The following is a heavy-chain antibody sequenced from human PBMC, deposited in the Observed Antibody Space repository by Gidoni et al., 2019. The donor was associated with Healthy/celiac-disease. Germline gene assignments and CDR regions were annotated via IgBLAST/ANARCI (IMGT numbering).Heavy chain of an antibody. CDR3: ARGQRATVGPGAFDI. J-gene: IGHJ3*02. D-gene: IGHD4-17*01. CDR1: GGSCSAYY. CDR2: ISHSGST. V-gene: IGHV4-34*01. Sequence: QVQLQQWGAGLLKPSETLSLTCAVYGGSCSAYYWSWIRQPPGKGLEWIGEISHSGSTNYNPSLKSRVTISVDTSKNQFSLKLSSVIAADTAVYYCARGQRATVGPGAFDIWGQGTMVTVSS.